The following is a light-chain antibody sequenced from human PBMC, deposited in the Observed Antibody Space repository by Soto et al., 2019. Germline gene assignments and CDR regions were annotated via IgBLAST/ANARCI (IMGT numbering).Light chain of an antibody. CDR1: QGISYY. CDR3: QKYNSPPQT. CDR2: AAS. V-gene: IGKV1-27*01. Sequence: DILLPQTRSPLSASLGDRVTITCRASQGISYYLALSQRKPENVLPLLFYAASTLQSGVPSRFSGSGSGTDFTLPISSLQPEDVAAYYVQKYNSPPQTFGQGSTVDIK. J-gene: IGKJ1*01.